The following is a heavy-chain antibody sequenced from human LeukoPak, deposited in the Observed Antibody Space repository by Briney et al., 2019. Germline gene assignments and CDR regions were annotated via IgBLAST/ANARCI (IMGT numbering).Heavy chain of an antibody. Sequence: TSETLSLTCTVSGGSISSFIWSWIRQPPGKGLEWIGYIFYNGITNYNPSLKSRVTISVDTSKNQFSLNLNSVTAADTAVYYCARDARTSGYDTGWFDPWGQGTLVTVSS. D-gene: IGHD5-12*01. CDR2: IFYNGIT. V-gene: IGHV4-59*01. CDR3: ARDARTSGYDTGWFDP. CDR1: GGSISSFI. J-gene: IGHJ5*02.